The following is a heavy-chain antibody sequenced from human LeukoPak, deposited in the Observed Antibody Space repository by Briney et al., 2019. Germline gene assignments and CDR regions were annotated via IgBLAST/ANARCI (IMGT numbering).Heavy chain of an antibody. Sequence: GGSLRLACAASGFTFSCYSMNWVRQAPGKGLEWVSSISSSSSYIYYADSVKGRFTISRDNAKNSLYLQMNSLRAEDTAVYYSASQHSSSVAFDYWGQGTLVTVSS. V-gene: IGHV3-21*01. CDR1: GFTFSCYS. CDR2: ISSSSSYI. J-gene: IGHJ4*02. D-gene: IGHD6-13*01. CDR3: ASQHSSSVAFDY.